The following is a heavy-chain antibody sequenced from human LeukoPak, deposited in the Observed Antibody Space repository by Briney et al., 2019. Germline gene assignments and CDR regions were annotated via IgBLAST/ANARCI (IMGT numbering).Heavy chain of an antibody. CDR2: INPSGGST. Sequence: ASVKVSCKASGYTFTSYYMHWVRQAPGQGLEWMGIINPSGGSTSYAQKFQGRVTMTRDTSTSTVYMELSSLRSDDTAVYYCAREPRRLHYYDSSGYYNYWGQGTLVTVSS. CDR3: AREPRRLHYYDSSGYYNY. V-gene: IGHV1-46*01. J-gene: IGHJ4*02. D-gene: IGHD3-22*01. CDR1: GYTFTSYY.